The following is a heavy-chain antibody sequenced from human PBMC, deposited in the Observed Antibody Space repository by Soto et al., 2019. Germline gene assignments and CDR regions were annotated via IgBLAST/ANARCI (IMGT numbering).Heavy chain of an antibody. CDR2: ISYDGSNK. CDR3: ASAVTYYYDSSGYHPFDY. J-gene: IGHJ4*02. CDR1: GFTFSSYG. Sequence: GGSLRLSCAASGFTFSSYGMHWVRQAPGKGLEWVAVISYDGSNKYYADSVKGRFTISRDNSKNTLYLQMNSLRAEDTAVYYCASAVTYYYDSSGYHPFDYWGQGTLVTVSS. D-gene: IGHD3-22*01. V-gene: IGHV3-30*03.